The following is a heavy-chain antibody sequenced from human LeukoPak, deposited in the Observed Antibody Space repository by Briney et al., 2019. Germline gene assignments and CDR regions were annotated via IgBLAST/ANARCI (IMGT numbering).Heavy chain of an antibody. CDR3: ARGEYNYGRDWFDP. Sequence: ASVKVSCKASGYTFTSYGISWVRQAPGQGLEWMGWISAYNGNTNYAQKLQGRVTMTRDTSISTAYMELSRLRSDDTAVYYCARGEYNYGRDWFDPWGQGTLVTVSS. CDR2: ISAYNGNT. CDR1: GYTFTSYG. J-gene: IGHJ5*02. D-gene: IGHD5-18*01. V-gene: IGHV1-18*01.